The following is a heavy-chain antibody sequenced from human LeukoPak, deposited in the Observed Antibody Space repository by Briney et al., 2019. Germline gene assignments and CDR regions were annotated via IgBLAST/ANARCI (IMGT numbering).Heavy chain of an antibody. CDR2: IGSSGDGAI. Sequence: GGSLRLSCAASGFTFNIFSMNWVRQAPGKGLEWLSYIGSSGDGAIFYRDSVKGRFTVSRDNAKNSLYLQMDSLRDEDTAVYYCARGVGYCSGGRCYNWFDSRGQGTLVTVSS. CDR3: ARGVGYCSGGRCYNWFDS. D-gene: IGHD2-15*01. V-gene: IGHV3-48*02. J-gene: IGHJ5*01. CDR1: GFTFNIFS.